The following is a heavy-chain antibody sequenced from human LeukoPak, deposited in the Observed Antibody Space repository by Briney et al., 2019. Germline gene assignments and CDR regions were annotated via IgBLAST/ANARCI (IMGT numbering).Heavy chain of an antibody. D-gene: IGHD6-6*01. CDR3: ARHRSSWLIDY. Sequence: TGGSLRLSCAASGFTFNTYAMSWVRQAPWERLQWVSGISDSGGNTYYADSVRGRFTISRDNSENTLYLQMNSLRAEDTAVYYCARHRSSWLIDYWGQGTLVTVSS. CDR1: GFTFNTYA. J-gene: IGHJ4*02. V-gene: IGHV3-23*01. CDR2: ISDSGGNT.